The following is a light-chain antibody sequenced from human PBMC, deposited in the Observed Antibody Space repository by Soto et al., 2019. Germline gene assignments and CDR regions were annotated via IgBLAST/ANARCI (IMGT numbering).Light chain of an antibody. CDR3: GSYTRASTWV. J-gene: IGLJ3*02. CDR2: EVS. V-gene: IGLV2-14*01. CDR1: SSDVGGYNY. Sequence: QSALTQPASVSGSPGQTITISCTGTSSDVGGYNYVSWFQQHPGKAPKLMIFEVSDRPSGVSNRFSGSKSGNTASLTISGLQAEEEADYYCGSYTRASTWVFGGGTKLTVL.